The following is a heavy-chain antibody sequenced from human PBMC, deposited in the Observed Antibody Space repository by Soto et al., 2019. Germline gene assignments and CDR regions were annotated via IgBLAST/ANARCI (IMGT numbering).Heavy chain of an antibody. CDR2: IYYSGST. D-gene: IGHD2-21*02. CDR3: ARDSYCGGDCDDAFDI. J-gene: IGHJ3*02. Sequence: QVQLQESGPGLVKPSETLSLTCTVSGGSISSYYWSWIRQPPGKGLEWIGYIYYSGSTNYNPSLKSRVTISVYTSKNQFSLKLSSVTAADTAVYYCARDSYCGGDCDDAFDIWGQGTMVTVSS. CDR1: GGSISSYY. V-gene: IGHV4-59*01.